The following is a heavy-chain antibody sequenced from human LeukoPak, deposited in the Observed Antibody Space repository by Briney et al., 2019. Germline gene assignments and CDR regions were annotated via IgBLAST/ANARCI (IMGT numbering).Heavy chain of an antibody. V-gene: IGHV4-30-4*01. J-gene: IGHJ5*02. D-gene: IGHD2-2*01. CDR2: IYYSGST. CDR1: GGSISSGDYY. Sequence: PSETLSLTCTVSGGSISSGDYYWSWIRQPPEKGLEWIGYIYYSGSTYYNPSLKSRVTISVDTSKNQFSLKLSSVTAADTAVYYCARGYQLLTEWWFDPWGQGTLVTVSS. CDR3: ARGYQLLTEWWFDP.